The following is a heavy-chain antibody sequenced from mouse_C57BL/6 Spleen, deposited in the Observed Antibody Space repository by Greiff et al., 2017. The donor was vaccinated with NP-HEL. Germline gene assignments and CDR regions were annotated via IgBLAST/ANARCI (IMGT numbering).Heavy chain of an antibody. Sequence: EVQGVESGGGLVKPGGSLKLSCAASGFTFSSYAMSWVRQTPEKRLEWVATISDGGSYTYYPDNVKGRFTISRDNAKNNLYLQMSHLKSEDTAMYYCARDGGYDYDRFAYWGQGTLVTVSA. V-gene: IGHV5-4*01. CDR1: GFTFSSYA. CDR2: ISDGGSYT. D-gene: IGHD2-4*01. CDR3: ARDGGYDYDRFAY. J-gene: IGHJ3*01.